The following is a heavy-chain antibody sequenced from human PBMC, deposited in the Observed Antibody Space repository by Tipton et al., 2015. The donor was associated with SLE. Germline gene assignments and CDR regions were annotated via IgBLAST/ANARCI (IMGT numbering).Heavy chain of an antibody. J-gene: IGHJ4*02. D-gene: IGHD3-16*01. CDR2: IYYSGST. CDR3: ARDYETDY. Sequence: TLSLTCTVSGGSISSHYWSWIRQPPGKGLEWIGSIYYSGSTYYNPSLKSRVTMTTDTSTSTAYMELRSLRSDDTAVYYCARDYETDYWGQGTLVTVSS. V-gene: IGHV4-59*11. CDR1: GGSISSHY.